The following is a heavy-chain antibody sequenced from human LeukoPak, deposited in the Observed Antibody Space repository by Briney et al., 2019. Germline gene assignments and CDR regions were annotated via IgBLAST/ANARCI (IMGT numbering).Heavy chain of an antibody. CDR1: GFTFSSYA. J-gene: IGHJ6*02. V-gene: IGHV3-23*01. D-gene: IGHD3-9*01. Sequence: GGSLRLSCAASGFTFSSYAMSWVRQAPGKGLEWVSAISGSGGSTYCADSVKGRFTISRDNSKNTLYLQMNSLRAEDTAVYYCARSDDWYYYYGMDVWGQGTTVTVSS. CDR3: ARSDDWYYYYGMDV. CDR2: ISGSGGST.